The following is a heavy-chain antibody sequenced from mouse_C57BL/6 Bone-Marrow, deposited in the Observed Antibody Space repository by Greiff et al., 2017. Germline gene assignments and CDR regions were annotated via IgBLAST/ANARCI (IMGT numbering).Heavy chain of an antibody. J-gene: IGHJ2*01. V-gene: IGHV1-50*01. Sequence: QVQLQQSGAELVKPGASVKLSCKASGYTFTSYWMQWVKQRPGQGLEWIGEIDPSDSYTNYNQKFKGKATLTVDTSASTAYMQLSSLTSEDSAVYDFAREVSSDYYWGQGTTLTVSS. CDR1: GYTFTSYW. D-gene: IGHD1-1*01. CDR3: AREVSSDYY. CDR2: IDPSDSYT.